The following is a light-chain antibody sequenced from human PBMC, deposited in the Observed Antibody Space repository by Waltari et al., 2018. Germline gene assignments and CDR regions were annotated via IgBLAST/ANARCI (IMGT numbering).Light chain of an antibody. V-gene: IGLV2-8*01. CDR2: DSI. CDR3: SASAVTSVL. CDR1: SSDVGEDTY. J-gene: IGLJ3*02. Sequence: HSALTQPPSASGSPGQSVTISCSGISSDVGEDTYVSWYQQRPGNAPKLIIYDSIKRPSGIPPRFAGSKSADTASLTVSGLLPEDEANYYCSASAVTSVLFGGGTNLTV.